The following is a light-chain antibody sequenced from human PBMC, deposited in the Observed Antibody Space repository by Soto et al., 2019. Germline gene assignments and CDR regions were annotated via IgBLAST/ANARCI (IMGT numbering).Light chain of an antibody. CDR3: CSYAGSLVV. Sequence: QSALTQPRSVSGSPGQSVTISCTGTSSDVGGYNYVSWYQQHPGKAPKLMIYDVSKRPSGVPDRFSGSKSGNTASLTISGLQAEDEADYYCCSYAGSLVVFGGGTQLTVL. CDR1: SSDVGGYNY. V-gene: IGLV2-11*01. CDR2: DVS. J-gene: IGLJ2*01.